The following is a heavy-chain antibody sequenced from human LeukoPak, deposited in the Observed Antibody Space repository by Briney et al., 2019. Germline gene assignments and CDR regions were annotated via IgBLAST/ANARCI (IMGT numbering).Heavy chain of an antibody. J-gene: IGHJ3*02. D-gene: IGHD2-21*02. CDR3: ARDAPTYCGGDCSDAFDI. CDR2: IIPIFGTA. V-gene: IGHV1-69*13. Sequence: GASVKVSCKASGGTFSSYAISWVRQAPGQGLEWMGGIIPIFGTANYAQKFQGRVTITADESTSTAYMELSSLRSEDTAVYYCARDAPTYCGGDCSDAFDIWGQGTMVTVSS. CDR1: GGTFSSYA.